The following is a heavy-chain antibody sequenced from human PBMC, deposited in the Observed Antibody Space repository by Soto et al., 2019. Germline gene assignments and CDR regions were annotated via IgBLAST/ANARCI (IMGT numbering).Heavy chain of an antibody. D-gene: IGHD4-17*01. Sequence: SLRLSCAASGFTFSDYYMSWIRQAPGKGLEWVSYISSSSSYTNYADSVKGRFTISRDNAKNSLYLQMNSLRAEDTAVYYCARVRGSDYGDYDYFDYWGQGTLVTVSS. J-gene: IGHJ4*02. V-gene: IGHV3-11*06. CDR2: ISSSSSYT. CDR3: ARVRGSDYGDYDYFDY. CDR1: GFTFSDYY.